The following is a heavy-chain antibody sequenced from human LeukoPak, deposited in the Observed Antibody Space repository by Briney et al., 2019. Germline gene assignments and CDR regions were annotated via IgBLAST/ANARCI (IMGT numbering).Heavy chain of an antibody. D-gene: IGHD3-22*01. Sequence: ASVTVSFKSSGYTFTNYGISWVRQAPGEGLAWMGWISANNDNTNYPQKLQGRVTMTADTSTSTAYIELRSLRSDDTAVYYCARGVYDSSGYYYYWGKGTRVTAAS. CDR3: ARGVYDSSGYYYY. J-gene: IGHJ4*02. CDR2: ISANNDNT. V-gene: IGHV1-18*01. CDR1: GYTFTNYG.